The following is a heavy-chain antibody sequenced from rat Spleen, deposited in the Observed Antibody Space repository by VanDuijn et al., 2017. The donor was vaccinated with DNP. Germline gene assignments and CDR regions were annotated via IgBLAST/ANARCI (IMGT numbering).Heavy chain of an antibody. CDR2: INKDSSTI. Sequence: EVKLVESGGGLVQPGRSLKLSCAASGFNFNDYWMGWVRQAPGKGLEWIGEINKDSSTIKYNPSLKDKFTISRDNGQNTLYLQMTKLGSEDIVIYYCGRPNYYAGSYPHYWGQGVMVTVSS. J-gene: IGHJ2*01. CDR1: GFNFNDYW. V-gene: IGHV4-2*01. D-gene: IGHD1-12*02. CDR3: GRPNYYAGSYPHY.